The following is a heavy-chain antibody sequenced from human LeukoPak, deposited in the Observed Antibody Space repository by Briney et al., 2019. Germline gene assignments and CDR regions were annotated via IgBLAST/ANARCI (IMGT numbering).Heavy chain of an antibody. CDR3: ARGGYGVPFDY. CDR1: GGSISNYY. J-gene: IGHJ4*02. CDR2: IYYSGST. D-gene: IGHD4-17*01. Sequence: PSETLSLTCTVSGGSISNYYWSWIRQPPGKGLEWIGYIYYSGSTIYNPSLKSRVTISIDTSKSQFSLKLHSVTAADTAVYYCARGGYGVPFDYWGQGTLVTVSS. V-gene: IGHV4-59*01.